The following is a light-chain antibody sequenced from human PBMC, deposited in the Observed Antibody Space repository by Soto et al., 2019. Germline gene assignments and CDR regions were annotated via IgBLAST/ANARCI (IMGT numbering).Light chain of an antibody. CDR3: RSYTSTTTRV. J-gene: IGLJ1*01. Sequence: QSVLTQPASVSGSPGQLITISCTGTSSDIGGYNYVSWYQQHPGKAPKLMIYDVSNRPSGVSNRLSGSKSGNTASLTISGLQAEDEADYYCRSYTSTTTRVFGTGTKVTVL. V-gene: IGLV2-14*01. CDR1: SSDIGGYNY. CDR2: DVS.